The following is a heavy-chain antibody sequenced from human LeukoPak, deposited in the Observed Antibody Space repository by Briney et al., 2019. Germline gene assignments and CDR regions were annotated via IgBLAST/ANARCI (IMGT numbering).Heavy chain of an antibody. CDR1: GFTFSNAW. CDR3: TTTYSSSSPLAY. CDR2: IKSKTDGGTT. J-gene: IGHJ4*02. V-gene: IGHV3-15*01. Sequence: GGSLRLSCAASGFTFSNAWMSWVRQAPGKGLEWVGRIKSKTDGGTTDYAAPVKGRFTISRDDSKNTLYLQMNSLKTEDTAVYYCTTTYSSSSPLAYWGQGTLVTVSS. D-gene: IGHD6-6*01.